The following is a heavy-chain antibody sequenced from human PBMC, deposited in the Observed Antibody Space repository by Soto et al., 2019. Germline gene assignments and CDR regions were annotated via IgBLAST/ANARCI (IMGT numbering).Heavy chain of an antibody. CDR1: GGSISSGGSS. CDR3: ARGAVVNFDS. V-gene: IGHV4-30-2*01. D-gene: IGHD3-22*01. J-gene: IGHJ4*02. CDR2: IYHGGST. Sequence: QLQLQESGSGLVKPSQTLSLTCAVSGGSISSGGSSWTWIRQPPGKGLEWIGYIYHGGSTYYNPSLXSGAXIXLDRSKNQFSLKLTSVTAADTAVYYCARGAVVNFDSWGQGTLVTVSS.